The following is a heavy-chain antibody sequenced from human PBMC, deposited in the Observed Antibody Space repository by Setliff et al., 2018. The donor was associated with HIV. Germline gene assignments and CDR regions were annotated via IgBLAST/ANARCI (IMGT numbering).Heavy chain of an antibody. D-gene: IGHD6-6*01. CDR2: VKQDGTET. CDR1: GFRFRSYW. V-gene: IGHV3-7*01. CDR3: ARDWPSSTAAGDC. Sequence: GGSLRLSCAASGFRFRSYWMSWVRQAPGKGLESVANVKQDGTETLYVYSVKGRFTISRDNAKNSLYLEMNSLTVEDTALYYCARDWPSSTAAGDCWGQGTLVTVSS. J-gene: IGHJ4*02.